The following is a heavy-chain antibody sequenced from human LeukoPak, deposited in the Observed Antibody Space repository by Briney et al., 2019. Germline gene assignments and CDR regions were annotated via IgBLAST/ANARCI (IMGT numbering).Heavy chain of an antibody. CDR1: GFTFGDYA. J-gene: IGHJ4*02. CDR2: IRSKAYGGTT. D-gene: IGHD3-9*01. CDR3: TRRGFYDKQNAYYFDY. V-gene: IGHV3-49*04. Sequence: GGSLRLSCTASGFTFGDYAMSWVRQAPGKGLEWVGFIRSKAYGGTTEYAASVKGRFTISRDDSKSIAYLQMNSLKTEDTAVYYCTRRGFYDKQNAYYFDYWGQGTLVTVSS.